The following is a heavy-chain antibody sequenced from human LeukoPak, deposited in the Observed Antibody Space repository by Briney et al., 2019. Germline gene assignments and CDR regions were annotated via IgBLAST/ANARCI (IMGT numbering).Heavy chain of an antibody. CDR3: ARSVPGYYYDSSGRGWFDP. V-gene: IGHV5-51*01. CDR1: GYSFTIYW. D-gene: IGHD3-22*01. Sequence: GESLKISCKGSGYSFTIYWIGWVRQMPGKGLEWMGIIYPADSDTRYSPTFQGQVTISADKSISTAYLQWSSLKASDTAMYYCARSVPGYYYDSSGRGWFDPWGQGTLVTVSS. J-gene: IGHJ5*02. CDR2: IYPADSDT.